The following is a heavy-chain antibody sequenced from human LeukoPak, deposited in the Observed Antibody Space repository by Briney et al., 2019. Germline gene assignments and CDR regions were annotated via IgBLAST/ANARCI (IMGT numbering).Heavy chain of an antibody. V-gene: IGHV3-23*01. D-gene: IGHD6-19*01. Sequence: GGSLRLSCAASGFTFSNYAMSWVRQAPGKGRKGVSTINYIGSSTSYADSVKGRFTISRDNSKNTLYLQMNSLRAEDTAVYYCAKVGQQWLIPEEDWGQGTLVTVSS. CDR3: AKVGQQWLIPEED. CDR1: GFTFSNYA. CDR2: INYIGSST. J-gene: IGHJ4*02.